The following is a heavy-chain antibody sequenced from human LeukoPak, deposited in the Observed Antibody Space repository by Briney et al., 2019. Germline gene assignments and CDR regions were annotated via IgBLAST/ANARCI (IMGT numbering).Heavy chain of an antibody. CDR3: ARVSGVVTVGY. CDR1: GGSMSSGDYF. Sequence: PSETLSLTCTASGGSMSSGDYFWTWIRQPPGKGLEWIGYTYYSGSTNYNPSLKSRVTISVDTSKNQFSLKLTSVTAADTAVYYCARVSGVVTVGYWGQGTLVTVSS. V-gene: IGHV4-30-4*08. CDR2: TYYSGST. J-gene: IGHJ4*02. D-gene: IGHD3-3*01.